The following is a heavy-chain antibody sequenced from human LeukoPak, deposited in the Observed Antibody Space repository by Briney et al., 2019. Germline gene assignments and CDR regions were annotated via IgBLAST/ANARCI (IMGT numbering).Heavy chain of an antibody. CDR2: IYYSGST. D-gene: IGHD3-22*01. J-gene: IGHJ3*02. CDR1: GGSFSNYY. CDR3: ARGLTYYFDSSGYYVTDAFDI. V-gene: IGHV4-59*01. Sequence: PSETLSLTCTVSGGSFSNYYWSWIRQPPGKGLEWIGYIYYSGSTNYNPSLKSRVTISVDTSKNQFSLKLTSVTAADTAVYYCARGLTYYFDSSGYYVTDAFDIWGQGTMVTVSS.